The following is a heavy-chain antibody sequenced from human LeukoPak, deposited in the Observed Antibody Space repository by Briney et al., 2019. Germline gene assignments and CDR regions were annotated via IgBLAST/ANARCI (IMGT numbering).Heavy chain of an antibody. CDR3: AKSQKGYFDY. Sequence: ASVKVSCKASGYTFTGYYIHWVRQAPGQGLEWMGRINPNSGDTNYAQKFQGRVTMTRDTSITTAYMELSGLRSDDTAVYYCAKSQKGYFDYWGQGTLVTVSS. CDR1: GYTFTGYY. J-gene: IGHJ4*02. V-gene: IGHV1-2*06. CDR2: INPNSGDT.